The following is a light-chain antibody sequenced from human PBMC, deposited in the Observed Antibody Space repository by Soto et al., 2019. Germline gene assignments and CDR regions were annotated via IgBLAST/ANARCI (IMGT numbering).Light chain of an antibody. CDR1: QGIRND. CDR2: AAS. J-gene: IGKJ1*01. Sequence: AIQMTQSPSSLSACVGDRVGSTCRASQGIRNDLGWYQQKPGKAPKLLIYAASSLQSGVPSRFSGSGSGTDFTLTISSLQPEDFATYYCLQDYNYPWTFGQGTKVDIK. CDR3: LQDYNYPWT. V-gene: IGKV1-6*01.